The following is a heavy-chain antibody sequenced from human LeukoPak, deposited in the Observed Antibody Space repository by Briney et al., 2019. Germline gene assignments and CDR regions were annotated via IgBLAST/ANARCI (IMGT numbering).Heavy chain of an antibody. J-gene: IGHJ4*02. V-gene: IGHV3-23*01. D-gene: IGHD6-13*01. CDR2: ISGSGGST. CDR3: ARDRVWTVLY. CDR1: GFTFSGYA. Sequence: GGSLRLSCAASGFTFSGYAMNWVRQAPGKGLEWVSTISGSGGSTYYADSVKGRFTISRDNAKNSLYLHMNSLRAEDTATYYCARDRVWTVLYWGQGTLVTVSS.